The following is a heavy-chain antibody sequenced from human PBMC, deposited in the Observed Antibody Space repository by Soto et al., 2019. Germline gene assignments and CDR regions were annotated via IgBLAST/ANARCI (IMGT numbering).Heavy chain of an antibody. CDR2: IYYSGST. D-gene: IGHD1-1*01. J-gene: IGHJ4*02. V-gene: IGHV4-59*01. Sequence: SETLSLTCTVSGGSISSYYWSWLRQPPGKGLEWIGFIYYSGSTTYNPSLKSRVTMSEDTSKNQFSLKLSSVTAADTAVYYCVRGNNHFDSWGQGTLVTVSS. CDR3: VRGNNHFDS. CDR1: GGSISSYY.